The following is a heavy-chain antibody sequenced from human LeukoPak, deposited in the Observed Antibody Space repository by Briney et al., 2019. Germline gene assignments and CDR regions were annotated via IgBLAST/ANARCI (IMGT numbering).Heavy chain of an antibody. CDR2: IYYSGST. J-gene: IGHJ4*02. CDR1: GGSISSGSYY. Sequence: PSQTLSLTCTVAGGSISSGSYYWSWIRQPPGKGLEWIGYIYYSGSTNYNPSLKSRVTISVDTSKNQFSLKLSSVTAADTAVYYCARGDIVATIRDWGQGTLVTVSS. CDR3: ARGDIVATIRD. V-gene: IGHV4-61*01. D-gene: IGHD5-12*01.